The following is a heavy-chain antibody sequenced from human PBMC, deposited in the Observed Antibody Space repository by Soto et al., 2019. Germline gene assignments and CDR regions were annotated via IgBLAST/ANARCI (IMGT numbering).Heavy chain of an antibody. CDR3: ARKSRVGWFDP. J-gene: IGHJ5*02. CDR2: IYYSGST. D-gene: IGHD1-26*01. CDR1: GGSIIRYY. V-gene: IGHV4-59*01. Sequence: PSETLSLTCTVSGGSIIRYYWSWIRQPPGKGLEWIGYIYYSGSTNYNPSLKSRVTISVDTSKNQFSLKLSSVTAADTAVYYCARKSRVGWFDPWGQGTLVTVSS.